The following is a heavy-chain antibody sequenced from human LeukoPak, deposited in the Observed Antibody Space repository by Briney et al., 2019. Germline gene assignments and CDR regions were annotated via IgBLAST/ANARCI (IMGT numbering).Heavy chain of an antibody. CDR2: IKSKTDGGTT. V-gene: IGHV3-15*01. J-gene: IGHJ4*02. CDR3: TTDGADYVWTPLFDY. D-gene: IGHD3-16*01. CDR1: GFTFSNAW. Sequence: GGSLRLSCAASGFTFSNAWMSWVRQAPGKGLEWVGHIKSKTDGGTTDYAAPVKGRFTISRDDSKNTLYLQMNSLKTEDTAVYYCTTDGADYVWTPLFDYWGQGTLVTVSS.